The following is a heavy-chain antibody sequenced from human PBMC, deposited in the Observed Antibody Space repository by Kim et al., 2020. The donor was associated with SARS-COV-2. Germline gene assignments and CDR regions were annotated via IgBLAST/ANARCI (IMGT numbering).Heavy chain of an antibody. V-gene: IGHV4-59*01. CDR2: IYYSGST. CDR1: GGSISSYY. D-gene: IGHD3-10*01. Sequence: SETLSLTCTVSGGSISSYYWSWIRQPPGKGLEWIGYIYYSGSTNYNPSLKSRVTISVDTSKNQFSLKLSSVTAADTAVYYCAREYTMVRGAENWFDPWGQGTLVTVSS. CDR3: AREYTMVRGAENWFDP. J-gene: IGHJ5*02.